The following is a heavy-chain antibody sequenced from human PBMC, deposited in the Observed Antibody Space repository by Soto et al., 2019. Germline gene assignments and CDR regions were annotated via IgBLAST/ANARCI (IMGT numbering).Heavy chain of an antibody. J-gene: IGHJ4*02. CDR2: ISPDGGEK. Sequence: VGSLRLSCAVSGCTFRSSWMSWRRQAPWKGLEWAANISPDGGEKYYVDSVAGRFTISRDNARNSLYLQMNSLRADDTGVYYCARDGRGWSIEWGLGNLVTVDS. CDR1: GCTFRSSW. CDR3: ARDGRGWSIE. V-gene: IGHV3-7*01. D-gene: IGHD6-19*01.